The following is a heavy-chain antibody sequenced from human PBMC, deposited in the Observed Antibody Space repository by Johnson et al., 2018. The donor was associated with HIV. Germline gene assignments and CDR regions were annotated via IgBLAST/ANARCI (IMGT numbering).Heavy chain of an antibody. V-gene: IGHV3-74*01. J-gene: IGHJ3*02. CDR2: IKSDGRST. Sequence: VQLVESGGVVVQPGGSLRLSCAASGFTFSDHWMYWVRQAPGKGLVWVSRIKSDGRSTNYADSVKGRFTISRDNAKNTLYLQMNSLRAEDTAVYYCVRGLDIWGQGTEVTVSS. CDR1: GFTFSDHW. CDR3: VRGLDI.